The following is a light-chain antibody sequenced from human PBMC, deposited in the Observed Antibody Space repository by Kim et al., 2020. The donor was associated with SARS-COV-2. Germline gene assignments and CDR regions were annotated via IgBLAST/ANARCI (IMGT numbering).Light chain of an antibody. CDR1: QSCSSY. CDR3: QQRSNWPLT. J-gene: IGKJ4*01. V-gene: IGKV3-11*01. CDR2: GAS. Sequence: SSPEESATLACTTSQSCSSYLAWYQHKPGQAPRLLIYGASTRATGIPARFSGSGSGTDFTLTINSLEPEDFAVYYCQQRSNWPLTFGGGTKVDIK.